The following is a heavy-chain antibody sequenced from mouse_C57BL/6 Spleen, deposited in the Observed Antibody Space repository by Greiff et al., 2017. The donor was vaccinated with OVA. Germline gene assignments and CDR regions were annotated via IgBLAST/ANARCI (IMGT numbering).Heavy chain of an antibody. V-gene: IGHV1-52*01. CDR1: GYTFTSYW. CDR3: ARDERTGWFAY. J-gene: IGHJ3*01. D-gene: IGHD4-1*01. Sequence: QVQLQQPGAELVRPGSSVKLSCKASGYTFTSYWMHWVKQRPIQGLEWIGNIDPSDSETHYNQKFKDKATLTVDKSSSTAYMQLSSLTSEDSAVYYCARDERTGWFAYWGQGTLVTVSA. CDR2: IDPSDSET.